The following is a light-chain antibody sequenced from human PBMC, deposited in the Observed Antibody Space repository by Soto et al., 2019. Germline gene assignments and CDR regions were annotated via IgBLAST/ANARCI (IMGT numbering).Light chain of an antibody. CDR3: CSYADSSTYV. Sequence: QSVLTQPASVSGSPGQSITISCTGTSSDVGNYNLVSWYLQHPGKAPKLIIYEDTKRPSGVSNRFSGSKSGNTASLTISGLQAEDEADYYCCSYADSSTYVFGTGTQLTVL. V-gene: IGLV2-23*01. CDR1: SSDVGNYNL. CDR2: EDT. J-gene: IGLJ1*01.